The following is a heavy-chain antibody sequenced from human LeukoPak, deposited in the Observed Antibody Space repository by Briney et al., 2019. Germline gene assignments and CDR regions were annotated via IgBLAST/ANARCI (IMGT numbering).Heavy chain of an antibody. J-gene: IGHJ4*02. D-gene: IGHD4-17*01. CDR3: AREGHGDYYFDY. V-gene: IGHV3-66*01. CDR2: IYSGGST. CDR1: GFTLSSNY. Sequence: PGGSLRLSCAASGFTLSSNYMSWVRQAPGTGLEWVSVIYSGGSTYYADSVKGRFTISRDNSKSTLYLQMNSLRAEDTAVYYCAREGHGDYYFDYWGQGTLVTVSS.